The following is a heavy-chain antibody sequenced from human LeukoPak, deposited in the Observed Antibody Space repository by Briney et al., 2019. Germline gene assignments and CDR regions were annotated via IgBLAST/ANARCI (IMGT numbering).Heavy chain of an antibody. CDR1: GYSFTSYW. CDR2: IYPGDSDT. J-gene: IGHJ6*02. D-gene: IGHD3-3*01. Sequence: GESLKISCKGSGYSFTSYWIGWVRQMPGKGLEWMGIIYPGDSDTRYSPSFQGQVTISADKSISTAYLQWSSLKASDTAMDYCAXXXXXFWSGYHYYGMDVWGQGTTVTVSS. CDR3: AXXXXXFWSGYHYYGMDV. V-gene: IGHV5-51*01.